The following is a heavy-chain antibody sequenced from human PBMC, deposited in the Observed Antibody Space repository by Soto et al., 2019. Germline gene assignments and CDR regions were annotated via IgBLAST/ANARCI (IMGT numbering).Heavy chain of an antibody. J-gene: IGHJ4*02. D-gene: IGHD2-15*01. V-gene: IGHV3-23*01. CDR2: FSSSGGGT. CDR3: TKANRYCSGANCFTFDY. CDR1: GLTLCNHA. Sequence: AGGALRLSFTTSGLTLCNHALSWVRHAPGERLEWVSTFSSSGGGTYYADSVKGRFTISRDNSKNTLYLQMNSLRAEDTAVYYCTKANRYCSGANCFTFDYWGLGTLVTVSS.